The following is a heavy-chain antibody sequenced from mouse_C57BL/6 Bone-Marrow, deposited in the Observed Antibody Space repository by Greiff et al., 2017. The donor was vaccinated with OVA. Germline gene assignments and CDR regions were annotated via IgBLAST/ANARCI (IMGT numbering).Heavy chain of an antibody. J-gene: IGHJ2*01. CDR2: IHPNSGST. D-gene: IGHD4-1*01. V-gene: IGHV1-64*01. CDR1: GYTFTSYW. Sequence: VQLQQSGAELVKPGASVKLSCKASGYTFTSYWMHWVKQRPGQGLEWIGMIHPNSGSTNYNEKFKSKATLTVDKSSSTAYMQLSSLTSEDSAVYYCARWEPSLVDYWGQGTTLTVSS. CDR3: ARWEPSLVDY.